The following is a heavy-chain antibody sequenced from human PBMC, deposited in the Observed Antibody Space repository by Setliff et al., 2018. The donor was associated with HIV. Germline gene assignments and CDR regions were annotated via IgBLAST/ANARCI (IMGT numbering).Heavy chain of an antibody. J-gene: IGHJ4*02. Sequence: GGSLRLSCAASGFTFSSYAMNWVRQAPGKGLEWVSAISGSGRSTYYAHSMKGRFTISRDNSKNTLYLQMNSLTAEDTAVYYCARENYYVTEYWGQGTLVTVSS. CDR2: ISGSGRST. CDR3: ARENYYVTEY. CDR1: GFTFSSYA. D-gene: IGHD3-10*02. V-gene: IGHV3-23*01.